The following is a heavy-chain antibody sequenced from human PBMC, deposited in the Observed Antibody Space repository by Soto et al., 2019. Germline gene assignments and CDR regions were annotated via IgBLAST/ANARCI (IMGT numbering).Heavy chain of an antibody. CDR3: ARVRGYSSSWYGNYFDY. CDR2: IWYDGSNK. Sequence: GGSLRLSCAASGFNFSSYGMHWVRQAPGKGLEWVAVIWYDGSNKYYADSVKGRFTISRDNSKNTLYLQMNSLRAEDTAVYYCARVRGYSSSWYGNYFDYWGQGTLVTVSS. V-gene: IGHV3-33*01. J-gene: IGHJ4*02. CDR1: GFNFSSYG. D-gene: IGHD6-13*01.